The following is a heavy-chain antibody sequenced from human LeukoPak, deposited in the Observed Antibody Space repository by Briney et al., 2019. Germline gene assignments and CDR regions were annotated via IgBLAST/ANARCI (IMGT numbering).Heavy chain of an antibody. J-gene: IGHJ5*02. V-gene: IGHV1-3*01. CDR2: LNAGTGNT. CDR3: ARGRSPPTAAESLFDP. Sequence: VASVKVSCKASGYTFTNYALHWVRQAPGQRLEWMGWLNAGTGNTKYSEKFQGRVTFTRDTSASIAYMELSSLRPEDTAVYYCARGRSPPTAAESLFDPWGQGTLVTVSS. D-gene: IGHD6-13*01. CDR1: GYTFTNYA.